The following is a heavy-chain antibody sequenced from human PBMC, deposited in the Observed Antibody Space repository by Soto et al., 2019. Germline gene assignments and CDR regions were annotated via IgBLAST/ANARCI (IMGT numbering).Heavy chain of an antibody. CDR1: GFSLTTSGVG. CDR3: AHRGYMYGNWDHGYFDY. Sequence: QITLKESGPTRVRPTQTLALTCTFSGFSLTTSGVGVGWIRKTPGKALEWLAVIYWDDDKRYSPSLKSRLTITKDTSNHQVVLTMADMDPVDTATYFCAHRGYMYGNWDHGYFDYWGQGTLVTVSS. D-gene: IGHD5-18*01. J-gene: IGHJ4*02. V-gene: IGHV2-5*02. CDR2: IYWDDDK.